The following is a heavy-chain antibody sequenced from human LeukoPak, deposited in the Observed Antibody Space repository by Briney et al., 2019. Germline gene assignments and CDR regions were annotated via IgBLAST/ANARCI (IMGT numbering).Heavy chain of an antibody. CDR3: SRDMRLYSSAKEVLGY. J-gene: IGHJ4*02. CDR2: INPSGGST. D-gene: IGHD4-11*01. CDR1: GYTFTIYY. V-gene: IGHV1-46*01. Sequence: ASVTVFFKASGYTFTIYYMHWVRQAPGQGLEWMGIINPSGGSTSYSQKFQGRVTMIRDTSTSTVYMELSSLRSEDTAVYYCSRDMRLYSSAKEVLGYWGQGTLVSVSS.